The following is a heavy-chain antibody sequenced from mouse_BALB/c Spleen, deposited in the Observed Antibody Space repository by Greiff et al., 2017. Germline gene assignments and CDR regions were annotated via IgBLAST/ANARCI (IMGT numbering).Heavy chain of an antibody. Sequence: VQLQQSAAELARPGASVKMSCKASGYTFTSYTMHWVKQRPGQGLEWIGYINPSSGYTEYNQKFKDKTTLTADKSSSTAYMQLSILTSEDSAVYYCARSLGTGAMDYWGQGTSVTVSS. CDR2: INPSSGYT. CDR1: GYTFTSYT. V-gene: IGHV1-4*02. CDR3: ARSLGTGAMDY. D-gene: IGHD3-3*01. J-gene: IGHJ4*01.